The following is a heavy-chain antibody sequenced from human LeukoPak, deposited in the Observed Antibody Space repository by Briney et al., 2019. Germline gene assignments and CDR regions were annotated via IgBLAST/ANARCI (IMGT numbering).Heavy chain of an antibody. V-gene: IGHV3-21*01. CDR2: ISSSSSYI. J-gene: IGHJ5*02. D-gene: IGHD3-10*01. CDR1: GFTFSSYS. CDR3: ARDGPLWFGEGRNWFDP. Sequence: PGGSLRLSCAASGFTFSSYSMNWVRRAPGKGLEWVSSISSSSSYIYYADSVKGRFTISRDNAKNSLYLQMNSLRAEDTAVYYCARDGPLWFGEGRNWFDPWGQGTLVTVSS.